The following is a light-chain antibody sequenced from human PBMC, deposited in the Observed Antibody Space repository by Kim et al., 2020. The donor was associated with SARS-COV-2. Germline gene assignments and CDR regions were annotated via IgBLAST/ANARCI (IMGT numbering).Light chain of an antibody. CDR3: QHRSNWPIT. J-gene: IGKJ5*01. Sequence: FSPGERATLSCRASQSVSNYLGWYQQKPGQAPRLLIYDASNRATGIPARFSGSGSGTDFTLTISSLEPEDFAVYYCQHRSNWPITFGQGTRLEIK. CDR1: QSVSNY. CDR2: DAS. V-gene: IGKV3-11*01.